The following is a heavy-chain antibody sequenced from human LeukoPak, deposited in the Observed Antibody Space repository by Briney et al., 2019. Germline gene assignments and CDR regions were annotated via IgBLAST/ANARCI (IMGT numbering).Heavy chain of an antibody. CDR1: GFTFSSYA. V-gene: IGHV3-23*01. D-gene: IGHD6-25*01. CDR2: ISIDGGRA. J-gene: IGHJ6*03. Sequence: GRSLRLSCAASGFTFSSYAMSWVRQAPGKGPEWVSTISIDGGRAYYADSVKGRFTVSRDTSKNTLYLQMNSLRAEDTAVYYCARKGIGSSRYQNMDVWGKGTTVTVSS. CDR3: ARKGIGSSRYQNMDV.